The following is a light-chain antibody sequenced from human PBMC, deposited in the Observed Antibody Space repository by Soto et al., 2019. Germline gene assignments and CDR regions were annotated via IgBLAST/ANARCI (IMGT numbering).Light chain of an antibody. CDR3: QSYDSSLSAWV. CDR2: GNN. Sequence: QSVLTQPPSVSGAPGQRVPVSCTGSSSNLGAGYAVHWYQHPPGTAPKLLLFGNNNRPSGVPDRFSGSTSGASASLAIGGLEAEDDAVYYCQSYDSSLSAWVFGGGTKLTLL. CDR1: SSNLGAGYA. V-gene: IGLV1-40*01. J-gene: IGLJ3*02.